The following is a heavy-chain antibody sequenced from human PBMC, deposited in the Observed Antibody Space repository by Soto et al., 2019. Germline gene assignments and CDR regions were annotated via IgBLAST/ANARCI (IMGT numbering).Heavy chain of an antibody. J-gene: IGHJ6*02. CDR2: ISAYNGNT. CDR1: GYTFTSYG. V-gene: IGHV1-18*04. D-gene: IGHD2-2*01. Sequence: ASVKVSCKASGYTFTSYGISWVRQAPGQGLEWMGWISAYNGNTNYAQKLQGRVTMTTDTSTSTAYMELRSLRSDDTAVYYCARDRPCSSTSCFHSYYYYYGMDVWGQGTTVTVSS. CDR3: ARDRPCSSTSCFHSYYYYYGMDV.